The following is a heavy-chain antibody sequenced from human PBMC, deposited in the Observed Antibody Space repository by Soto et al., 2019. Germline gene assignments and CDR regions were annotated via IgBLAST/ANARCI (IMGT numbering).Heavy chain of an antibody. CDR3: ARKILGSTSRPNYWYFDL. CDR2: ISGGGDAT. J-gene: IGHJ2*01. CDR1: GFTFINYA. D-gene: IGHD2-2*01. Sequence: EVQLLESGGGLVQPGGSLRLSCAGSGFTFINYAMNWVRQAPGKGLEWVSSISGGGDATFFADSVRGRFTISRDNSKNTVTLQMNSLGVDDTAVYYCARKILGSTSRPNYWYFDLWRRGTLVTVSS. V-gene: IGHV3-23*01.